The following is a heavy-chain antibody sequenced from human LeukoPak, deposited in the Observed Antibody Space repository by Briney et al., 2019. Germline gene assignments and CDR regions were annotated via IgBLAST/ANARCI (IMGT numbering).Heavy chain of an antibody. CDR1: GYNFTTYF. Sequence: ASVKASCKTSGYNFTTYFITWVRQAPGQGLEWMGWISPYNGHTKYTHSLQGRVTMTTDTSTSTAFLELRSLMSDDTAVYYCAREGQSRKFDSWGQGTLVTVSS. V-gene: IGHV1-18*04. D-gene: IGHD4-11*01. CDR2: ISPYNGHT. CDR3: AREGQSRKFDS. J-gene: IGHJ5*01.